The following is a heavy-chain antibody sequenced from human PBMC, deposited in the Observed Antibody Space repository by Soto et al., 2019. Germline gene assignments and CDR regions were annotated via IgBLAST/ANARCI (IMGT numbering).Heavy chain of an antibody. CDR1: GGTFDRHT. CDR2: IIPIVSTP. J-gene: IGHJ6*02. Sequence: SVKVSCKASGGTFDRHTINWVRQAPGQGLEWMGGIIPIVSTPKYAQKFQGRVMLTADKSTSTAYMELSSLRYEDTAVYYCARGGLQAQGVQYNHYAMDVWGQGTTVTVSS. D-gene: IGHD4-4*01. V-gene: IGHV1-69*06. CDR3: ARGGLQAQGVQYNHYAMDV.